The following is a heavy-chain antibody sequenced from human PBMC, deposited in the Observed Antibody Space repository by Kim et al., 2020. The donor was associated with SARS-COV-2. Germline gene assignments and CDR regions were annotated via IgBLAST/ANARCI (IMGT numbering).Heavy chain of an antibody. V-gene: IGHV4-39*01. CDR2: IYYSGST. CDR1: GGSISSSSYY. D-gene: IGHD5-18*01. CDR3: ARRGYSYGFVGRGGWYFDY. Sequence: SETLSLTCTVSGGSISSSSYYWGWIRQPPGKGLEWIGSIYYSGSTYYNPSLKSRVTISVDTSKNQFSLKLSSVTAADTAVYYCARRGYSYGFVGRGGWYFDYWGQGTLVTVSS. J-gene: IGHJ4*02.